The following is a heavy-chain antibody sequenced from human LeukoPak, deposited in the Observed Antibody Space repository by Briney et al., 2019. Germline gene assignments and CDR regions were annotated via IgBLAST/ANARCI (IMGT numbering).Heavy chain of an antibody. CDR2: ISYDGSNK. J-gene: IGHJ5*02. CDR1: GFTFSSYA. Sequence: PGRSLRLSCAASGFTFSSYAMHWVRQAPGKELEWVAVISYDGSNKYYADSVKGRFTISRDNSKNTLYLQMNSLRAEDTAVYYCARNGIYQLHWVWFDPWGQGTLVTVSS. CDR3: ARNGIYQLHWVWFDP. V-gene: IGHV3-30-3*01. D-gene: IGHD2-2*01.